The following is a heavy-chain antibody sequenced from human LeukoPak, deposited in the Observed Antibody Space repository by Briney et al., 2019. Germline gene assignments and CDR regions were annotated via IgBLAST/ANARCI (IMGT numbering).Heavy chain of an antibody. CDR3: ARSQIRWAFDY. D-gene: IGHD4-23*01. J-gene: IGHJ4*02. CDR1: GFTFSNYD. CDR2: IGYSNGGT. Sequence: GGSLRLSCAASGFTFSNYDMSWVRQAPGEGLELVSSIGYSNGGTTYADSVKGRFTISRDNSKDTLYLQMNSLRVEDMAVYYCARSQIRWAFDYWGQGILVTVSS. V-gene: IGHV3-23*01.